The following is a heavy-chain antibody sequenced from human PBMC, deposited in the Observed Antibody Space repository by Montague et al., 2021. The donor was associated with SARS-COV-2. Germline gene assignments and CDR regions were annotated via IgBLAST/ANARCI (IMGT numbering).Heavy chain of an antibody. D-gene: IGHD6-19*01. V-gene: IGHV3-7*01. CDR1: GFTYRTSW. Sequence: SLRLSCAASGFTYRTSWMSWVRQAPGKGLEWVATINADANEPHYXXSLKGRFTISRDNSQNSLYLRMRSLRVEDTSLYYCVNGGGSGWHGENWGQGALVTVSS. J-gene: IGHJ4*02. CDR3: VNGGGSGWHGEN. CDR2: INADANEP.